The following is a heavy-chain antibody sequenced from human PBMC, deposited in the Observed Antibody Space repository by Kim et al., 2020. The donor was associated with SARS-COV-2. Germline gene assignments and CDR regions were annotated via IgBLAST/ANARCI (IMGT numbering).Heavy chain of an antibody. D-gene: IGHD3-22*01. Sequence: ASVKVSCKASGYTFTGYYMHWVRQAPGQGLEWMGRINPNSGGTNYAQKFQGRVTMTRDTSISTAYMELSRLRSDDTAVYYCARGGDSSGYYYPNWFDPWGQGTLVTVSS. CDR1: GYTFTGYY. CDR2: INPNSGGT. CDR3: ARGGDSSGYYYPNWFDP. V-gene: IGHV1-2*06. J-gene: IGHJ5*02.